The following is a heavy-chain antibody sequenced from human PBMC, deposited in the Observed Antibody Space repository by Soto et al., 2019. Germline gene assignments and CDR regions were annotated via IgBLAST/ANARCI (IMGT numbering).Heavy chain of an antibody. V-gene: IGHV3-23*01. Sequence: PXGSLRLSCVGSGFPFKNFAINWVRQAPGKGLEWVSVIRGTGLNTYYAASVKGRFTISRDNSKNTVYLQMDSLSVEDTAVYYCAKRASPVNIANWFDPWGPGTQVTVPS. CDR3: AKRASPVNIANWFDP. CDR2: IRGTGLNT. J-gene: IGHJ5*02. CDR1: GFPFKNFA. D-gene: IGHD2-15*01.